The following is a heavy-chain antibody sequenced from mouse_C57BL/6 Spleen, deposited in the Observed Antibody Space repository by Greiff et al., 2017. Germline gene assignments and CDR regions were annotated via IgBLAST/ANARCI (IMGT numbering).Heavy chain of an antibody. V-gene: IGHV1-80*01. CDR2: IYPGDGDT. J-gene: IGHJ2*01. D-gene: IGHD1-1*01. CDR1: GYAFSSYW. CDR3: ARSITTVDYFDC. Sequence: QVQLQQSGAELVKPGASVKISCKASGYAFSSYWMNWVKQRPGKGLEWIGQIYPGDGDTNYNGKFKGKATLTADKSSSTAYMQLSSLTSEDSAVYFCARSITTVDYFDCWGQGTTLTVSA.